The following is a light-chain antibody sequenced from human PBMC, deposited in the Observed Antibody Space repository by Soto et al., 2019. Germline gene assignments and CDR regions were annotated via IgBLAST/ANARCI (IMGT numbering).Light chain of an antibody. CDR1: SSNIGINT. J-gene: IGLJ1*01. V-gene: IGLV1-44*01. Sequence: QAVLTLPPSASGTPVKRFAVCCSGSSSNIGINTVNWYQQLPGAAPKLLIYTNNQRPSGVPDRFSSSKSGTSASLAISGLQSEDEADYYCAAWDDSLNGYVFGTGTNVTVL. CDR2: TNN. CDR3: AAWDDSLNGYV.